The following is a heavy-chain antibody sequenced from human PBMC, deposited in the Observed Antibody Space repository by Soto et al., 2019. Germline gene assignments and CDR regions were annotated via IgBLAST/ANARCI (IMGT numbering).Heavy chain of an antibody. CDR3: ARGGVYCSSTSYYDAFDI. Sequence: QVQLVQSGAEVKKPGSSVKVSCKASVCTFSSYAISWVRQAPGQGLEWMGGIIPIFGTANYAQKFQGRVTITADESTSTAYMELSSLRSEDTAVYYCARGGVYCSSTSYYDAFDIWGQGTMVTVSS. CDR1: VCTFSSYA. D-gene: IGHD2-2*01. V-gene: IGHV1-69*01. CDR2: IIPIFGTA. J-gene: IGHJ3*02.